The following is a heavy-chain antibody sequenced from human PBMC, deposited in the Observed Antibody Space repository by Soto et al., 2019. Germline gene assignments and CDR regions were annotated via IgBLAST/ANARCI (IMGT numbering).Heavy chain of an antibody. CDR2: LSHDGSNK. V-gene: IGHV3-30*18. J-gene: IGHJ5*02. Sequence: HEQLVESGGGVVQPGRSLRLSCVASGFTFNTYGMHWVRQAPGKGLEWVAVLSHDGSNKYYAESVKGRFTVSRDNSKNTLYLQMNSLRVEDTAVYYCAKNRYVSGWTAVEPWGQGTLVTVSS. CDR1: GFTFNTYG. CDR3: AKNRYVSGWTAVEP. D-gene: IGHD6-19*01.